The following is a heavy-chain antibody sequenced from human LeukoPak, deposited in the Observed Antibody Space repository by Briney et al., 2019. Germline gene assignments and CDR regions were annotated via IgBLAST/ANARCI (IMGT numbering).Heavy chain of an antibody. V-gene: IGHV4-38-2*02. J-gene: IGHJ5*02. CDR2: IYHSGST. CDR1: GYSISSGYY. Sequence: SETLSLTCTVSGYSISSGYYWGLIRPPPAKGLEWIGSIYHSGSTYYNPSLKSRVTISVDTSKNQFSLKLTSVTAADTAVYYCARDPGNYGARWFDPWGQGTLVTVSS. D-gene: IGHD3-16*01. CDR3: ARDPGNYGARWFDP.